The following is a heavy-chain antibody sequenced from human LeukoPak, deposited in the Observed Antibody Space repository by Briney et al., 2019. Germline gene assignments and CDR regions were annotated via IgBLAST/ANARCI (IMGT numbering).Heavy chain of an antibody. Sequence: GGSLRLSCAASGFTFSTYAMHWVRQAPGKGLDHVSSISSGGVNTYYADSVRGRFTISRDNSKNTLYLHMGSLRAEDMAVYYCAREEAPVGGSSFDYWGQGTLVTVSS. J-gene: IGHJ4*02. CDR1: GFTFSTYA. V-gene: IGHV3-64*02. CDR3: AREEAPVGGSSFDY. CDR2: ISSGGVNT. D-gene: IGHD1-26*01.